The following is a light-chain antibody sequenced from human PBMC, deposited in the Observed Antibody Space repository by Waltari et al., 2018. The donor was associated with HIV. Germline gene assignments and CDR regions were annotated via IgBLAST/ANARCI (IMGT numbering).Light chain of an antibody. CDR2: GTP. V-gene: IGLV1-40*01. J-gene: IGLJ2*01. CDR1: SSNIGAGYD. Sequence: QSVLTQPPSVSGAPGQRVTISCTGSSSNIGAGYDVHWYQNLPGTAPKLLIYGTPIRPSGVPDRCSGSKSGTSASLAITGLQAEDEADYYCQSYDSSLSGVVFGGGTKLTVL. CDR3: QSYDSSLSGVV.